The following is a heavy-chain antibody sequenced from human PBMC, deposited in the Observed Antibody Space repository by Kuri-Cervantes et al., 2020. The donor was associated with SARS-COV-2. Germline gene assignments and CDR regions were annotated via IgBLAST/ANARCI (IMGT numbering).Heavy chain of an antibody. CDR3: ARDSWGSYPLAAFDI. J-gene: IGHJ3*02. CDR2: IGTAGDT. V-gene: IGHV3-13*04. D-gene: IGHD1-26*01. CDR1: GFTFSSYD. Sequence: GESLKISCAASGFTFSSYDMHWVRQATGKGLEWVSAIGTAGDTYYPGSVKGRFTISRENAKNSLYLQMNSLRAGDTAVYYCARDSWGSYPLAAFDIWGQGTMVTVSS.